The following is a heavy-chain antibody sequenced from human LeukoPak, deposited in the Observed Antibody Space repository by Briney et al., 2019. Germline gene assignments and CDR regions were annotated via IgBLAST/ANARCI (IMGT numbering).Heavy chain of an antibody. CDR1: GFTVSSNY. CDR3: ARDTGDNSGMDV. D-gene: IGHD2/OR15-2a*01. CDR2: IYSGGST. J-gene: IGHJ6*02. V-gene: IGHV3-66*01. Sequence: GGSLRLSCAASGFTVSSNYMSWVRQAPGKGLEWVSIIYSGGSTYYADSVKGRFTISRDNSKNTLYLQMNSLRAEDTAVCYCARDTGDNSGMDVWGQGTTVTVSS.